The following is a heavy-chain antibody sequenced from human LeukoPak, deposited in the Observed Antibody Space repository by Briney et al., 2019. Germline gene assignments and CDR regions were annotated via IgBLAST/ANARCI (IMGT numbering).Heavy chain of an antibody. CDR2: IKSKTDGGTT. J-gene: IGHJ4*02. CDR3: ARDIWFGESLGLNDY. Sequence: GGSLRLSCAASGFTFSNAWMSWVRQAPGKGLEWVGRIKSKTDGGTTDYAAPVKGRFTISRDDSKNTLYLQMNSLKTEDTAVYYCARDIWFGESLGLNDYWGQGTLVTVSS. V-gene: IGHV3-15*01. CDR1: GFTFSNAW. D-gene: IGHD3-10*01.